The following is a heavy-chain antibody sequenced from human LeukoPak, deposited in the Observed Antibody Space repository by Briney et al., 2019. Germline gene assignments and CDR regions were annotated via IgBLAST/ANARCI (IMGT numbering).Heavy chain of an antibody. D-gene: IGHD6-19*01. CDR3: ARVPDSSGWYGEFDY. Sequence: PGGSLRLSCAASGFTFSSYEMNWVRQAPGKGLEWVSYISSSSSTIYYAGSVKGRFTISRDNAKNSLYLQMNSLRAEDTAVYYCARVPDSSGWYGEFDYWGQGTLVTVSS. V-gene: IGHV3-48*01. CDR1: GFTFSSYE. CDR2: ISSSSSTI. J-gene: IGHJ4*02.